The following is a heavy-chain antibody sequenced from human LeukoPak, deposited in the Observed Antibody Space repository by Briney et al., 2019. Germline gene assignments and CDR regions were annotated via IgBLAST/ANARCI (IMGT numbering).Heavy chain of an antibody. V-gene: IGHV1-2*02. D-gene: IGHD2-2*01. CDR2: INPNSGGT. CDR1: GYTFTGYY. Sequence: GASVKVSCKASGYTFTGYYMHWVRQAPGQGLEWMGWINPNSGGTNYAQKFQGRVTMIRDTSISTAYMELSRLRSDDTAVYYCASGYCSSTSCYQAFDYWGQGTLVTVSS. CDR3: ASGYCSSTSCYQAFDY. J-gene: IGHJ4*02.